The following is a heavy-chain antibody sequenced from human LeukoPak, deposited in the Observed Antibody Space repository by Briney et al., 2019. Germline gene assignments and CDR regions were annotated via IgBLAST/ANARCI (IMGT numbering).Heavy chain of an antibody. CDR3: ARAGGYASSWAY. CDR1: GLTFSSFS. V-gene: IGHV3-48*02. J-gene: IGHJ4*02. Sequence: GGSLRLSCAASGLTFSSFSMNWVRQAPGKGLEWVSYISSSSDIIHYADSVKGRFTISRDNAKNSLELQMNSLRDEDTAVYYCARAGGYASSWAYWGQGTLVTVSS. CDR2: ISSSSDII. D-gene: IGHD5-12*01.